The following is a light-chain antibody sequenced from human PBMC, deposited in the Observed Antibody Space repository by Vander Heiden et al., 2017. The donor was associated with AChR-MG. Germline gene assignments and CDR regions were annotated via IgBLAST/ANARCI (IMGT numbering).Light chain of an antibody. J-gene: IGLJ2*01. V-gene: IGLV1-44*01. CDR1: SANIGSNT. CDR2: SSK. Sequence: QSVLTQPPSASGTPGPRVTISCTGSSANIGSNTVTWYQQLQGTAPKLLIYSSKQRPSGVPDRCSGSKSGTSASPAISGLQSEDEADYYCAAWDDSLNGGVFGGGTKLTVL. CDR3: AAWDDSLNGGV.